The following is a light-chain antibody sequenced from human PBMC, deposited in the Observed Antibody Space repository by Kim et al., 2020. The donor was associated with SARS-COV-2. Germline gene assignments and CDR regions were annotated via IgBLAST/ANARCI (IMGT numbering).Light chain of an antibody. CDR3: QQYNSQWA. CDR1: QSISSW. V-gene: IGKV1-5*03. Sequence: DIQMTQSPSTLSASVGDRVTITCRASQSISSWLAWYQQKPGKAPKVLIYKASSLESGVPSRFSGSGSGTEFTLTISSLQPDDFATYYCQQYNSQWAFGQGTKVDIK. J-gene: IGKJ1*01. CDR2: KAS.